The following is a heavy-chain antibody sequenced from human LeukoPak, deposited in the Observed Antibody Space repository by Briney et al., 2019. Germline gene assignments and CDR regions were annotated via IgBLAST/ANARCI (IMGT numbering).Heavy chain of an antibody. J-gene: IGHJ4*02. Sequence: GGSLRLSCAASGFTFSSYAMHWVRQAPGKGLEWVAVISYDGSNKYYADSVKGRFTISRDNSKNTLYLQMNSLRAEDTAVYYCARDGKGGYSSSWSSIDYWGQGTLVTVPS. CDR2: ISYDGSNK. D-gene: IGHD6-13*01. V-gene: IGHV3-30*04. CDR1: GFTFSSYA. CDR3: ARDGKGGYSSSWSSIDY.